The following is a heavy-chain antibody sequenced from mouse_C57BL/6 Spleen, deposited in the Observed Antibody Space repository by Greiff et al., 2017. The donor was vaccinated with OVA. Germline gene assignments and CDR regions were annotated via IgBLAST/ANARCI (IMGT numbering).Heavy chain of an antibody. D-gene: IGHD2-2*01. Sequence: EVQLQESGPGLVKPSQSLSLTCSVPGYSITSGYSWNWIRQFPGNKLEWMGYISYDGSNNYNPSLKNRISITRDTSKNQFFLKLNSVTTEDTATYYCARGAGYDEYFDVWGTGTTVTVSS. CDR3: ARGAGYDEYFDV. J-gene: IGHJ1*03. V-gene: IGHV3-6*01. CDR1: GYSITSGYS. CDR2: ISYDGSN.